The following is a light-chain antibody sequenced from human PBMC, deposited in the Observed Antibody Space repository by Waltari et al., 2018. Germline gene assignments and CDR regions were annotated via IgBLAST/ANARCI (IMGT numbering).Light chain of an antibody. J-gene: IGLJ2*01. V-gene: IGLV2-8*01. CDR3: ASFAGSNTL. CDR2: DVS. CDR1: STDIGVYNY. Sequence: QSALTQPPSASGSPGQSVTISCTGTSTDIGVYNYVSWYQHHPGKAPKLLSYDVSERPPGVHGRFSGSQSGSTASLTVFGLQTEDEADYYCASFAGSNTLFGGGTKLTVL.